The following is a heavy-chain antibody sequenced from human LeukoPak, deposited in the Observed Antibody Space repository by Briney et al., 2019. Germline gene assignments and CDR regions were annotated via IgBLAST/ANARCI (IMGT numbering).Heavy chain of an antibody. CDR1: GDSVSRSSYY. V-gene: IGHV4-61*01. CDR2: IYYIGST. Sequence: SETLSLTCTVSGDSVSRSSYYWTWNRQPPGKGLEWIGYIYYIGSTNYNPSLRSRLTMSVDTSKNQFSLRLSSVIAADTAVYYCARYYDGTGSFDYWGQGTLVTVSS. J-gene: IGHJ4*02. D-gene: IGHD3-22*01. CDR3: ARYYDGTGSFDY.